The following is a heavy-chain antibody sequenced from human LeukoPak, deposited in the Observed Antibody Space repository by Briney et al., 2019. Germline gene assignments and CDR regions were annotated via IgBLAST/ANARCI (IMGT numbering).Heavy chain of an antibody. CDR1: GFTFSSYW. V-gene: IGHV3-7*03. J-gene: IGHJ4*02. CDR3: ARAPRYSSGWYEDY. D-gene: IGHD6-19*01. Sequence: GGSLRLSCAASGFTFSSYWMSWVRQAPGEGLEWVANIKQDGSEKYYVDSVKGRFTISRDNAKNSLYLQMNSLRAEDTAVYYCARAPRYSSGWYEDYWGQGTLVTVSS. CDR2: IKQDGSEK.